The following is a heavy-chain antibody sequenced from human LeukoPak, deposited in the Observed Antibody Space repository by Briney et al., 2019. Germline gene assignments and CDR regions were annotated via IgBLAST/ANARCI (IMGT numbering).Heavy chain of an antibody. CDR1: GGSFSGYY. CDR3: RGYAIFRDFDY. Sequence: SETLSLTCAVYGGSFSGYYWSWIRQPPGKGLEWIGSIYYSGSTYYNPSLKSRVTISVDTSKNQFSLKLSSVTAADTAVYYCRGYAIFRDFDYWGQGTLVTVSS. CDR2: IYYSGST. D-gene: IGHD3-9*01. V-gene: IGHV4-34*01. J-gene: IGHJ4*02.